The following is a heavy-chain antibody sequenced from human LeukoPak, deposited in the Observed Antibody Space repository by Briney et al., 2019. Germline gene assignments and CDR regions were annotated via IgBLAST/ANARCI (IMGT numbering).Heavy chain of an antibody. CDR1: GFTFSSYW. D-gene: IGHD1-7*01. V-gene: IGHV3-74*01. CDR2: INPDGSTT. CDR3: ATAGNYRFDY. Sequence: GGSLKLSCAASGFTFSSYWVHWVRQAPGRGLVWVSRINPDGSTTNYADSVKGRFTISRDNAKNTLYLQMNSLRAEDTAVYYCATAGNYRFDYWGQGTLVTVSS. J-gene: IGHJ4*02.